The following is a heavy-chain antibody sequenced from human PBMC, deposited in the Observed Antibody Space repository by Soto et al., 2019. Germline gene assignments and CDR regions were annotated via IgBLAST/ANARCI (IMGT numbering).Heavy chain of an antibody. CDR3: ASGGASYYYYGMDV. CDR1: GGSFSGYY. J-gene: IGHJ6*02. Sequence: SETLSLTCAVYGGSFSGYYWSWIRQPPGKGLEWIGEINHSGSTNYNPSLKNRVTISVDTSKNQFSLKLSSVTAADTAVYYCASGGASYYYYGMDVWGQGTTVTVSS. CDR2: INHSGST. V-gene: IGHV4-34*01.